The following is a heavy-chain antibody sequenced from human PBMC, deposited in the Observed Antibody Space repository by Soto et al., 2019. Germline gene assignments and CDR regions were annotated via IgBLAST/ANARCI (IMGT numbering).Heavy chain of an antibody. Sequence: EVQLVESGGGLVQPGGSLRLSCAASGFTFSSYSMNWVRQAPGKGLEWVSYISSISSTIYYADSVKGRFTISRDNAKNSLYLQMNSLRAEDTAVYYCAKDRFDFYGMDVWGQGTTVTVSS. D-gene: IGHD3-10*01. CDR2: ISSISSTI. V-gene: IGHV3-48*01. J-gene: IGHJ6*02. CDR3: AKDRFDFYGMDV. CDR1: GFTFSSYS.